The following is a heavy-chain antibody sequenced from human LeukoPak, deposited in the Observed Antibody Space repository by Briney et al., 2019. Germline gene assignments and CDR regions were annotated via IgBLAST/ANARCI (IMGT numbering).Heavy chain of an antibody. D-gene: IGHD1-26*01. Sequence: SETLSLTCTVSGGSVSSGSYYWSWIRQPPGKGLEWIGYIYYSGSTYYNPSLKSRVTISVDRSKNQFSLKLSSVTAADTAVYYCARSRSGSYYFDYWGQGTLVTVSS. V-gene: IGHV4-61*01. J-gene: IGHJ4*02. CDR2: IYYSGST. CDR3: ARSRSGSYYFDY. CDR1: GGSVSSGSYY.